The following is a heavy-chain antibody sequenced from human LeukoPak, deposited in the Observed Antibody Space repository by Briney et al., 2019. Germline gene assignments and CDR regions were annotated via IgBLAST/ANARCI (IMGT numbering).Heavy chain of an antibody. Sequence: GESLKISCKGSGYSFTSYWIGWVRQMRGKGLEWMGIIYPGDSDTRYSPSLQGQVTISAAKSISTAYLQWSSLKASDTAMYYCARLNTAGYCSSTSCSYFDYWGQGTLVTVSS. CDR3: ARLNTAGYCSSTSCSYFDY. J-gene: IGHJ4*02. D-gene: IGHD2-2*01. V-gene: IGHV5-51*01. CDR1: GYSFTSYW. CDR2: IYPGDSDT.